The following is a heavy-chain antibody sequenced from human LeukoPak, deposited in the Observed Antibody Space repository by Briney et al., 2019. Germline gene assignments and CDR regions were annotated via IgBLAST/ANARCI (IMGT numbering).Heavy chain of an antibody. CDR3: ARRDSGSYYYFEY. J-gene: IGHJ4*02. CDR2: INPSIGTT. V-gene: IGHV1-46*01. CDR1: GYTFTGYY. Sequence: VASVKVSCKASGYTFTGYYMHWVRQAPGQGLEWMGIINPSIGTTTYAQKFQGRVTMTRDTSTSTVYMELSSLRSEDTAVYYCARRDSGSYYYFEYWGQGTLVTVSS. D-gene: IGHD1-26*01.